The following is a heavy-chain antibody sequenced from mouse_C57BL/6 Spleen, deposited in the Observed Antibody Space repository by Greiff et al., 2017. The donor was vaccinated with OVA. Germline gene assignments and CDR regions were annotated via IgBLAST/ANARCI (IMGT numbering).Heavy chain of an antibody. CDR1: GYTFTDYY. V-gene: IGHV1-26*01. Sequence: EVKLQQSGPELVKPGASVKISCKASGYTFTDYYMNWVKQSHGKSLEWIGDINPNNGGTSYNQKFKGKATLTVDKSSSTAYMELRSLTSEDSAVYYCVRNYYGSYYFDYWGQGTTLTVSS. CDR3: VRNYYGSYYFDY. D-gene: IGHD1-1*01. CDR2: INPNNGGT. J-gene: IGHJ2*01.